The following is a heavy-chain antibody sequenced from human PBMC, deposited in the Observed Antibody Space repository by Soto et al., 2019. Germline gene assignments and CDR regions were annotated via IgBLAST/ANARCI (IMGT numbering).Heavy chain of an antibody. CDR3: AGLHSGSLTGYFDY. CDR1: GFTFSSYA. V-gene: IGHV3-23*01. CDR2: ISGSGGST. J-gene: IGHJ4*02. Sequence: EVQLLESGGGLVQPGGSLRLSCAASGFTFSSYAMSWVRQAPGKGLEWVSAISGSGGSTYYTDSVKGRFTISRDNSKNTLYLQMNSLRAEDTAVYYCAGLHSGSLTGYFDYWGQGTLVTVSS. D-gene: IGHD1-26*01.